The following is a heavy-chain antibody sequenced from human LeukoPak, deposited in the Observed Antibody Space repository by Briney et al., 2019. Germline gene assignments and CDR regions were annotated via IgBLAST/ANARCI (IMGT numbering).Heavy chain of an antibody. CDR2: IYYRGST. CDR3: ARLTARDYYYMDV. V-gene: IGHV4-39*01. D-gene: IGHD2-21*02. CDR1: GGSISSTSYY. Sequence: PSETLSLTCTVSGGSISSTSYYWGWIRQPPGKGLEWIGSIYYRGSTYYNPSLKSRVTISVDTSKNQFSLKLSSVTAADTAVYYCARLTARDYYYMDVWGKGTTVTVSS. J-gene: IGHJ6*03.